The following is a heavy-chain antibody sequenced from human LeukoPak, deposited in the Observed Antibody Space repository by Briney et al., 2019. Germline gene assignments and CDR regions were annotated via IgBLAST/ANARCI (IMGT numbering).Heavy chain of an antibody. D-gene: IGHD6-13*01. Sequence: PSETLSLTCSVSGGSIGSYHWSWIRQTPGKGLEWIGEINHSGSTNYNPSLKSRVTISVDTSKNQFSLKLSSVTAADTAVYYCARGRGSSWSQGYYYGMDVWGQGTTVTVSS. J-gene: IGHJ6*02. CDR2: INHSGST. V-gene: IGHV4-34*01. CDR3: ARGRGSSWSQGYYYGMDV. CDR1: GGSIGSYH.